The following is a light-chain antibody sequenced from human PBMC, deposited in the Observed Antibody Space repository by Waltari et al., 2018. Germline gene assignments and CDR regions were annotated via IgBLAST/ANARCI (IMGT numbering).Light chain of an antibody. J-gene: IGLJ3*02. V-gene: IGLV1-40*01. CDR1: SPNIGAPSV. CDR3: QSYDSRLSAYV. CDR2: GNN. Sequence: QSVLTQPPPLSGAPGQTVPIPCPGASPNIGAPSVFPWYQHLLGTAPKVVVYGNNNRPSGVPDRFSGSKSGTSASLTISGLQAEDEADYYCQSYDSRLSAYVFGGGTKLTVL.